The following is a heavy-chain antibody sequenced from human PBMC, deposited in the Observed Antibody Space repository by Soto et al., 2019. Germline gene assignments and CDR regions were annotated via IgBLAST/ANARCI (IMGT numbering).Heavy chain of an antibody. CDR3: AFPATADFDY. V-gene: IGHV4-4*02. J-gene: IGHJ4*02. CDR2: IYHIGTT. D-gene: IGHD6-13*01. Sequence: QVQLQESGPGLVKPSGTLSLTCAVSGGSISSTNWWTWVRQSPGRGLEWIREIYHIGTTNYSPSLKSRVNIAVDMSTNHFSLTLISVTAADTAVYYCAFPATADFDYWGKGILVTVSS. CDR1: GGSISSTNW.